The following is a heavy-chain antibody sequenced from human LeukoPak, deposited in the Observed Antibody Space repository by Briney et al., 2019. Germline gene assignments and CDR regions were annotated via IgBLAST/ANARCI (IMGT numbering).Heavy chain of an antibody. CDR3: ARWGPRMNYCMDV. CDR2: VYPCDADT. Sequence: GESLKIPCKGPGYSSTSYWIGWVRQIPGKGLEWMGIVYPCDADTRYRPSFQAEVTISADKSIRTAYLQESSLKASDTAVYYCARWGPRMNYCMDVWGQGTTVTVSS. J-gene: IGHJ6*02. D-gene: IGHD3-16*01. CDR1: GYSSTSYW. V-gene: IGHV5-51*01.